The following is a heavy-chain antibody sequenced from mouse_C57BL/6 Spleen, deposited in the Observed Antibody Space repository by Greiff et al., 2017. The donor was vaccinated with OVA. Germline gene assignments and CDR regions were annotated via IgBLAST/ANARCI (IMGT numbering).Heavy chain of an antibody. J-gene: IGHJ4*01. CDR2: IYPGSGST. CDR1: GYTFTRYW. Sequence: QVQLQQPGAELVKPGASVKMSCKASGYTFTRYWITWVKQRPGQGLEWIGDIYPGSGSTNYNEKFKSKATLTVDTSSSTAYMQLSSLTSEDSAVYYCARPDYYGSSYYAMDYWGQGTSVTVSS. CDR3: ARPDYYGSSYYAMDY. D-gene: IGHD1-1*01. V-gene: IGHV1-55*01.